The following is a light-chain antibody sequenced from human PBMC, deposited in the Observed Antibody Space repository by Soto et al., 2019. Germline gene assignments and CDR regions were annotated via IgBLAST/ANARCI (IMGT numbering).Light chain of an antibody. Sequence: EIVLTQSPATLSLSPGERATLSCRASQSVSSDFAWYQQKPGQAPRLLIYDTSNRATAIPARFSGSGSGTDFSLTISSREPEDFAFYYCQHRHNFGPGTKVDIK. CDR3: QHRHN. V-gene: IGKV3-11*01. CDR1: QSVSSD. J-gene: IGKJ3*01. CDR2: DTS.